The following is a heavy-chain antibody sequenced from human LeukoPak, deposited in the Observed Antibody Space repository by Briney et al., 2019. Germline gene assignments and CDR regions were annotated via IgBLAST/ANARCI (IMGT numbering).Heavy chain of an antibody. V-gene: IGHV3-7*01. D-gene: IGHD3-22*01. CDR2: IKQDGSEK. CDR3: ARDRGTYYYDSSGPES. J-gene: IGHJ4*02. CDR1: GFTFSSYW. Sequence: GGSLRLSCAASGFTFSSYWMSWVRQAPGKGLEWVANIKQDGSEKYYVDSVKGRFTISRDNAKNSLYLQMNSLRAEDTAVYYCARDRGTYYYDSSGPESWGQGTPVTVSS.